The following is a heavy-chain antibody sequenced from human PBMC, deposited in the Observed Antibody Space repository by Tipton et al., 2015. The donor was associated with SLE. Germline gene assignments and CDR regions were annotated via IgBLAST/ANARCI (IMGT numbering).Heavy chain of an antibody. CDR3: AKDLRDGAVSYYYYCMDV. J-gene: IGHJ6*03. CDR2: ISGSGGTT. V-gene: IGHV3-23*01. CDR1: GFTFSNYA. Sequence: SLRLSCAASGFTFSNYAMSWVRQAPGKGLEWVSAISGSGGTTYYADSVKGRFTISRDNSQNTLYLQLSSLRAEDTAVYYCAKDLRDGAVSYYYYCMDVWGKGTTVTVSS. D-gene: IGHD6-19*01.